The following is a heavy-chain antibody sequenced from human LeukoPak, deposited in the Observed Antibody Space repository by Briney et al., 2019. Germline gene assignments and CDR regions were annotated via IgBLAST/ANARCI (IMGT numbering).Heavy chain of an antibody. CDR3: ARSQQLGAFDI. CDR2: IWYDGSNK. J-gene: IGHJ3*02. Sequence: PGGSLRLSCAASGFTFSSNAMSWVRQAPGKGLEWVAVIWYDGSNKYYADSVKGRFTISRDNSKNTLYLQMNSLRAEDTAVYYCARSQQLGAFDIWGQGTMVTVSS. D-gene: IGHD6-13*01. V-gene: IGHV3-33*08. CDR1: GFTFSSNA.